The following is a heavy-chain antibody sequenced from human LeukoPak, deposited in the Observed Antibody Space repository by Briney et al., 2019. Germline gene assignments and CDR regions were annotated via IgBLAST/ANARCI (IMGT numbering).Heavy chain of an antibody. J-gene: IGHJ6*03. Sequence: PGGSLRLSCAASGLTFSNYGISWVRQAPGKGLEWVSAISASGGTTYYADSVKGHFTISRDNSKNTLYLQMNSLSAEDTAVYYCAKNGDRGAYCSGGTCYPYYYYYMDVWGKGTTVTISS. D-gene: IGHD2-15*01. V-gene: IGHV3-23*01. CDR3: AKNGDRGAYCSGGTCYPYYYYYMDV. CDR2: ISASGGTT. CDR1: GLTFSNYG.